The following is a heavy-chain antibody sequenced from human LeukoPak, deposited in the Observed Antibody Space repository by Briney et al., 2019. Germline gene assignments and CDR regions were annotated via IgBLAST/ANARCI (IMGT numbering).Heavy chain of an antibody. Sequence: SETLSLTCTVSGGSISSYYWSSIRQPPGKGLEWIGYIYYCGSTNYNPSLKSRVTISVDTSKNQFSLKLNSVTAADTAVYYCARDHSSGWYRGAFDIWGQGTMVTVSS. CDR3: ARDHSSGWYRGAFDI. D-gene: IGHD6-19*01. J-gene: IGHJ3*02. V-gene: IGHV4-59*01. CDR2: IYYCGST. CDR1: GGSISSYY.